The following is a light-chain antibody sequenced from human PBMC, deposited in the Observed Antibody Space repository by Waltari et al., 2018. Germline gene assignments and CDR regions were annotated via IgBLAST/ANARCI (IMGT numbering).Light chain of an antibody. CDR2: GAS. CDR3: QHYLRLPAT. V-gene: IGKV3-20*01. Sequence: SCKASQRVSRAVAGYQQKPGQAPRLLIYGASNRASGIPDRFSGSGSGTDFSLTISSLEPEDFAVYYCQHYLRLPATFGQATKVEIK. CDR1: QRVSRAV. J-gene: IGKJ1*01.